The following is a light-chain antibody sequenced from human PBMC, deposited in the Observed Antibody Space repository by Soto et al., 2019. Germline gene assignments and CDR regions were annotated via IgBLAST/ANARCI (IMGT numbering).Light chain of an antibody. CDR2: GAS. Sequence: EVVMTQSPASLSVSPGERATLSCRASQSVSSNLAWYRQKPGQAPRLLIYGASSRATGIPDRFSGSGSGTDFTLTISRLEPEDSAVYFCQQYSSSLTFGGGTKVDIK. CDR3: QQYSSSLT. J-gene: IGKJ4*01. CDR1: QSVSSN. V-gene: IGKV3-20*01.